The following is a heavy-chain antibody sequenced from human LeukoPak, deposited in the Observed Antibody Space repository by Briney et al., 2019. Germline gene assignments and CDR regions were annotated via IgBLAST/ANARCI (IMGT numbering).Heavy chain of an antibody. CDR1: GFTFSTYG. Sequence: GGSLRLSCAASGFTFSTYGINWVRQAPGKGLEWVSYISSGSDSIHYADSLKGRFTVSRDNAKNSLFLQMNSLRDGDTAVYYCARAEALLPYLYWGQGTLVTVSS. CDR2: ISSGSDSI. J-gene: IGHJ4*02. CDR3: ARAEALLPYLY. V-gene: IGHV3-48*02. D-gene: IGHD2-15*01.